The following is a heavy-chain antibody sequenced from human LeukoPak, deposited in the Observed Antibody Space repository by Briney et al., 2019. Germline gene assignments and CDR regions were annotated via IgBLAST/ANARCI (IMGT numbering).Heavy chain of an antibody. CDR1: GGSITSGGYY. Sequence: PSETLSLTCTVSGGSITSGGYYWSWIRQHPGKGLEWIGYIHSTGNSYPTPSLRSRLTISVDTSKDQFSLKLSSVTAADTAVYYCARVGAAAGTYYYYGMDVWGQGTTVTVSS. V-gene: IGHV4-31*03. D-gene: IGHD6-13*01. CDR2: IHSTGNS. J-gene: IGHJ6*02. CDR3: ARVGAAAGTYYYYGMDV.